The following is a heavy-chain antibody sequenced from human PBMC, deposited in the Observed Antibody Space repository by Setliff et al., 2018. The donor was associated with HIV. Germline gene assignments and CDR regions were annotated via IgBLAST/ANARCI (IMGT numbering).Heavy chain of an antibody. CDR1: GDSISSGNYY. CDR3: AREGPYYYDSSGYYFDY. J-gene: IGHJ4*02. Sequence: SCTVSGDSISSGNYYWSWIRQPPGKGLEWIGYIYYSGSTYYNPSLKSRVTISVDTSKNQFSLKLSSVTAADTAVYYCAREGPYYYDSSGYYFDYWGQGTLVTVSS. CDR2: IYYSGST. D-gene: IGHD3-22*01. V-gene: IGHV4-30-4*08.